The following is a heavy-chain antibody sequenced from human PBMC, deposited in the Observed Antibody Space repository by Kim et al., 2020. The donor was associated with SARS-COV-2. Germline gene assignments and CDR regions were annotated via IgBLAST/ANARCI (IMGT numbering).Heavy chain of an antibody. V-gene: IGHV3-43*02. J-gene: IGHJ5*02. Sequence: GGSLRLSCAASGFTFDDYAMHWVRQAPGKGLEWVSLISGDGGSTYYADSVKGRFTIYRDNSKNSLYLQMNSLRTEDTALYYCAKDIGRYFDSNWFDPWGQGTLVTVSS. D-gene: IGHD3-9*01. CDR1: GFTFDDYA. CDR3: AKDIGRYFDSNWFDP. CDR2: ISGDGGST.